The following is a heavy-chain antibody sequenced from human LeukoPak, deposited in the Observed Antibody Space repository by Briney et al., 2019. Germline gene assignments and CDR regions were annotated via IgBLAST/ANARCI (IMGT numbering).Heavy chain of an antibody. Sequence: ASVKVSCKASGYTFTSYDINWVRQATGQGLEWMGWMNPNSGNTGYAQKFQGRVTITRNTSISTAYMELSSLRSEDTAVYYCARDSDFYDSGYMDVWGKGTTVTVSS. CDR2: MNPNSGNT. V-gene: IGHV1-8*03. CDR3: ARDSDFYDSGYMDV. D-gene: IGHD3-22*01. CDR1: GYTFTSYD. J-gene: IGHJ6*03.